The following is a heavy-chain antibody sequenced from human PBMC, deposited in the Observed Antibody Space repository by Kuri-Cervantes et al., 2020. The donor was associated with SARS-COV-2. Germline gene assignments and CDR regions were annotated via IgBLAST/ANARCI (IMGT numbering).Heavy chain of an antibody. J-gene: IGHJ4*02. V-gene: IGHV3-30*18. CDR2: ISNDGKNK. CDR1: GFNFSGTD. D-gene: IGHD2-15*01. CDR3: AKDRIGVPDF. Sequence: GGSLRLSCAASGFNFSGTDMHWVRQSPGKGLEWVAVISNDGKNKKSIASGKGRFTISRDNSQNILYLQMKSLTSEDMAIYYCAKDRIGVPDFWGQGTLVTVSS.